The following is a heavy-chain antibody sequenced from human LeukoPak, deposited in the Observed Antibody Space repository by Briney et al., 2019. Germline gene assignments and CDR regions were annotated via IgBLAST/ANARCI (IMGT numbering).Heavy chain of an antibody. Sequence: GGSLRLSCAASGFTFDDYAMHWVRQAPGKGLEWVSGISWNSNSIGYADSVKGRFTISRDNAKKTLYLQMNSLRAEDTALYYCAKDYYSSTLGGFDYWGRGTLVTVSS. D-gene: IGHD3-16*01. CDR3: AKDYYSSTLGGFDY. V-gene: IGHV3-9*01. J-gene: IGHJ4*02. CDR1: GFTFDDYA. CDR2: ISWNSNSI.